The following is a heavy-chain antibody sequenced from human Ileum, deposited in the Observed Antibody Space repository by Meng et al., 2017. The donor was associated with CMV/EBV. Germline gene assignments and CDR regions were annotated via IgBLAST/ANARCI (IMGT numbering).Heavy chain of an antibody. D-gene: IGHD3-10*01. CDR2: ISSSRSSI. CDR1: GFTFGSYS. Sequence: GGSLRLSCAASGFTFGSYSMNWVRQAPGKGLEWVSYISSSRSSIYYADSVKGRFTISRDNAMDSLCLQMNSLGVEDTAVYYCARGGGVSYFDNWFDPWGQGTLVTVSS. CDR3: ARGGGVSYFDNWFDP. J-gene: IGHJ5*02. V-gene: IGHV3-48*04.